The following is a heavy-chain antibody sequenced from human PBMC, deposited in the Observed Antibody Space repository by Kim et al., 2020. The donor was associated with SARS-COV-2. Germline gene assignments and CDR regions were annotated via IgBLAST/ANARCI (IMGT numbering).Heavy chain of an antibody. CDR2: IIPIFGTA. D-gene: IGHD3-10*01. CDR1: GGTFSSYA. Sequence: SVKVSCKASGGTFSSYAISWVRQAPGQGLEWMGGIIPIFGTANYAQKFQGRVTITADKSTSTAYMELSSLRSEDTAVYYCARAPRITMVRGVHDAFDIWGQGTMVTVSS. CDR3: ARAPRITMVRGVHDAFDI. V-gene: IGHV1-69*06. J-gene: IGHJ3*02.